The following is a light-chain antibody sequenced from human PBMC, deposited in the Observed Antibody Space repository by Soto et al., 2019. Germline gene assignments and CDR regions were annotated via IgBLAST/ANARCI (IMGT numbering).Light chain of an antibody. V-gene: IGKV3-11*01. J-gene: IGKJ4*01. Sequence: EIVLTQSPATLSLSPGERATLSCRASQSVSSNLGWYQQKPGQAPRLIIYDASTRATGIPARFSGSGSGTDFTLTISSLEPEEFAVYYCQQRTNWPLTFGGGTKVEIK. CDR2: DAS. CDR1: QSVSSN. CDR3: QQRTNWPLT.